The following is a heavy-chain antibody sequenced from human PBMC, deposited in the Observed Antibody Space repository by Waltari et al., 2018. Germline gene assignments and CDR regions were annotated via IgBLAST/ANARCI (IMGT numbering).Heavy chain of an antibody. CDR3: ARVGAYCSGGSCYPRYFFDY. Sequence: EVQLVESGGGLVQPGGSLRLSCATSGFSFSALFMDWVRQAPGKGMACIGRSRNKANSDTTEYAASVKGRFTISRDDSKNSLYLQMNSLKTEDTAVYYCARVGAYCSGGSCYPRYFFDYWGQGTLVTVSS. J-gene: IGHJ4*02. D-gene: IGHD2-15*01. CDR1: GFSFSALF. V-gene: IGHV3-72*01. CDR2: SRNKANSDTT.